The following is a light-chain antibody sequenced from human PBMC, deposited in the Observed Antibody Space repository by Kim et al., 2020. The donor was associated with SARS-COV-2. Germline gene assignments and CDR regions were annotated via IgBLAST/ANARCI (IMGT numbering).Light chain of an antibody. J-gene: IGLJ3*02. CDR2: DTS. Sequence: GETITLTCSCTTSAVGSYNSAYWFQQQPGQAPKTLIYDTSNRHSGAPTRFSGSQPGDTAALTLSGAQAEDEADYYCLVYTSSSRRVFGGGTHLTVL. CDR3: LVYTSSSRRV. V-gene: IGLV7-46*01. CDR1: TSAVGSYNS.